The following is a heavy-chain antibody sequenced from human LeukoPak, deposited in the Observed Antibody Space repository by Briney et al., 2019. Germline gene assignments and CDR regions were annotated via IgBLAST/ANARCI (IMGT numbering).Heavy chain of an antibody. CDR3: ANGDDILTAMSR. CDR2: ISDSGYST. Sequence: PGGSLRLSCAASGFTFISYALSWVRQAPGKGLEWVSTISDSGYSTYYADSVKGRFTMSRDNSKNTLYLQMNSLRAEDTAVYYCANGDDILTAMSRWGQGTLVSVSS. J-gene: IGHJ4*02. D-gene: IGHD3-9*01. CDR1: GFTFISYA. V-gene: IGHV3-23*01.